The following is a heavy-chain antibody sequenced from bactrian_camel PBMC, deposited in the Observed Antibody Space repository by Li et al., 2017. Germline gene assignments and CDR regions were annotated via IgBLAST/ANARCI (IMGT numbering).Heavy chain of an antibody. J-gene: IGHJ4*01. V-gene: IGHV3S53*01. D-gene: IGHD2*01. Sequence: HVQLVESGGGSAQAGGSMRLDCAVSGDTASVYSLAWFRQAPGKEREGVVSIDHHGTTTYADSVKGRFTVSRDNANNTINLMMNSLKPEDTAMYYCAANFGPYCSGPYLARRANFLGQGTQVTVS. CDR1: GDTASVYS. CDR2: IDHHGTT.